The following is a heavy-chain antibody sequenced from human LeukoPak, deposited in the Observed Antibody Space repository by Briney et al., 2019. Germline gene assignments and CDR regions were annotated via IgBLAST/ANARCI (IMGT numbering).Heavy chain of an antibody. J-gene: IGHJ4*02. D-gene: IGHD1-26*01. V-gene: IGHV4-59*01. CDR1: GGSISSYY. CDR2: IYYSGST. Sequence: SETLSLTCAVSGGSISSYYWSWIRQPPGKGLEWIGYIYYSGSTNYNPSLKSRVTISVDTSKNQFSLKLSSVTAADTAVYYCARYSGSYSVPYYFDYWGQGTLVTVSS. CDR3: ARYSGSYSVPYYFDY.